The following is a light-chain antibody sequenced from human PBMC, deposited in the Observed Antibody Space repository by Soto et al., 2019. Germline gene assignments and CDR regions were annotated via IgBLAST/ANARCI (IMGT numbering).Light chain of an antibody. CDR3: SSYTSSSTPRV. CDR1: SSDVGGYNY. Sequence: QSALTQPASVSGSPGQSITISCTGTSSDVGGYNYVSWYQQHPGKAPKLMIYDVNNRPSGVSNRFSGSKSGNTASLTISGLQAEDEADYYCSSYTSSSTPRVFGGGTKLTVL. CDR2: DVN. V-gene: IGLV2-14*01. J-gene: IGLJ2*01.